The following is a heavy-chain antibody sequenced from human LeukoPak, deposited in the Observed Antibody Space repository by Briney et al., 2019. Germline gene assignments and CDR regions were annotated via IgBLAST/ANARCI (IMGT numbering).Heavy chain of an antibody. Sequence: ASVKVSCKASGYTFTNYGISWVRQAPGQGLEWLGWVSVYKGDTNYAQKFQGRVTMTEDTSTDTAYMELSSLRSEDTAVYYCATGYSSSWYYFDYWGQGTLVTVSS. CDR2: VSVYKGDT. V-gene: IGHV1-18*01. CDR1: GYTFTNYG. CDR3: ATGYSSSWYYFDY. D-gene: IGHD6-13*01. J-gene: IGHJ4*02.